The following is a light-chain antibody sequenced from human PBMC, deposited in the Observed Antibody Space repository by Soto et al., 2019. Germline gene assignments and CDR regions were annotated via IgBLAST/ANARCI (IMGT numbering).Light chain of an antibody. CDR1: SSDVGGYNY. Sequence: QSVLTQPASVSGSPGQSITISCTGTSSDVGGYNYVSWYQQYPGRAPKLMIYEVSNRPSGVSNRFSGSKSGNTASLTISGLQAEDEADYYCNSFTSSSTQVLGGGTKATVL. CDR2: EVS. V-gene: IGLV2-14*01. CDR3: NSFTSSSTQV. J-gene: IGLJ3*02.